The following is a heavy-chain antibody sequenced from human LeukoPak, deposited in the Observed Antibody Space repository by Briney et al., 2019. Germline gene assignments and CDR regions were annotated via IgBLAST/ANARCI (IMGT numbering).Heavy chain of an antibody. D-gene: IGHD4-23*01. CDR3: ARGYGYAVVNWFDP. CDR2: LYHSGST. V-gene: IGHV4-38-2*02. Sequence: SETLSLTCTVSGYSISSGFYWGCIRQPPGKGLEWIGSLYHSGSTYYSPSLKSRITISLDTSKNQFSLKLSSVTAADTAVYYCARGYGYAVVNWFDPWGQGTLVTVSS. CDR1: GYSISSGFY. J-gene: IGHJ5*02.